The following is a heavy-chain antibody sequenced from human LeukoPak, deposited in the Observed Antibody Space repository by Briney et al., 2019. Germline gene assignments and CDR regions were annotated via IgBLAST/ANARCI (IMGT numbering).Heavy chain of an antibody. CDR2: INPNIGGT. CDR1: GYTFTGHY. Sequence: GASGMVSCKASGYTFTGHYMHWVRQAPGQGIAWRGWINPNIGGTNYAKTFQGRVTMTSDTSISTAYMEMSRLRADDTAVYYCASPWKNSGSNRPYGYWGQGTLVTVSS. J-gene: IGHJ4*02. CDR3: ASPWKNSGSNRPYGY. V-gene: IGHV1-2*02. D-gene: IGHD1-26*01.